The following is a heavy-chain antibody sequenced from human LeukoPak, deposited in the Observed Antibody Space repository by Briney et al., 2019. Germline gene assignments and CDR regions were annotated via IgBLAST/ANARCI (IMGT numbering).Heavy chain of an antibody. CDR1: GGSFSGYY. Sequence: SETLSLTCAVYGGSFSGYYWSWIRQPPGKGLEWIGEINHSGSTNYNPSLKSRVTISVDTSKNQFSLKLSSVTAAATAVYYCARVDYYGSGSYGWFEPWGQGTLVPVSS. D-gene: IGHD3-10*01. CDR2: INHSGST. CDR3: ARVDYYGSGSYGWFEP. V-gene: IGHV4-34*01. J-gene: IGHJ5*02.